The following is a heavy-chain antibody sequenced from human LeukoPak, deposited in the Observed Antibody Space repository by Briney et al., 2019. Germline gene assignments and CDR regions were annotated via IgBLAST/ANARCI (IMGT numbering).Heavy chain of an antibody. J-gene: IGHJ5*02. CDR2: ISSSSSYI. D-gene: IGHD3-22*01. CDR1: GFTFSSYS. V-gene: IGHV3-21*01. Sequence: GGSLRLSCAASGFTFSSYSMNWVRQAPGKGLEWVSSISSSSSYIYYADSVKGRFTISRDNAKNPLYLQMNSLRAEDTAVYYCARHYYDSSGYSSWFDPWGQGTLVTVSS. CDR3: ARHYYDSSGYSSWFDP.